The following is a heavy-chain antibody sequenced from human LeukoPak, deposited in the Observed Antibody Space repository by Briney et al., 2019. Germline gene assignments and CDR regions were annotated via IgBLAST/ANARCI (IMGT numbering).Heavy chain of an antibody. D-gene: IGHD2-15*01. CDR1: GFTFSSYA. J-gene: IGHJ4*02. Sequence: GGSLGLSCAASGFTFSSYAMSWVRQAPGKGLEWVSAISGSGGSTYYADSVKGRFTISRDNSKNTLYLQMNSLRAEDTAVYYCAKRIDARGYFDYWGQGTLVTVSS. V-gene: IGHV3-23*01. CDR3: AKRIDARGYFDY. CDR2: ISGSGGST.